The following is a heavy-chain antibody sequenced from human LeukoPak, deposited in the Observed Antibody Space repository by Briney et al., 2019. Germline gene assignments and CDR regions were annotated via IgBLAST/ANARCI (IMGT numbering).Heavy chain of an antibody. D-gene: IGHD1-1*01. CDR1: GHILTFYF. J-gene: IGHJ6*03. CDR3: ARGNGQLGYMDV. Sequence: ASVKVSCKASGHILTFYFFHWVRQAPGQGLEWMGWINSNNGDAKCAQKFQGRVTITRDTSISTAYMEVRSLTSDDTAIYYCARGNGQLGYMDVWGKGTTVTVSS. V-gene: IGHV1-2*02. CDR2: INSNNGDA.